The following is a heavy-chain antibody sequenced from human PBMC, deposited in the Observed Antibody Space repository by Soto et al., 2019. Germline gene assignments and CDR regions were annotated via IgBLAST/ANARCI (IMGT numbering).Heavy chain of an antibody. CDR3: AKKLIAVAGTVDY. CDR1: GFTFSSYG. J-gene: IGHJ4*02. D-gene: IGHD6-19*01. V-gene: IGHV3-30*18. CDR2: ISYDGSNK. Sequence: PGGSLRLSCAASGFTFSSYGMHWVRQAPGKGLEWVAVISYDGSNKYYADSVKGRFTISRDNSKNTLYLQMNSLRAEDTAVYYCAKKLIAVAGTVDYWGQGTLVTVSS.